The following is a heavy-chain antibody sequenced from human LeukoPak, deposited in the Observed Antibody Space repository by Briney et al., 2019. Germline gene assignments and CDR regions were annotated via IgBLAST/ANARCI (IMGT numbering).Heavy chain of an antibody. CDR3: ARSITMAH. Sequence: GGSLRLSCVASGFTFSTYWMTWVRQAPGKGLECVANIKEDGSEKNYVDSVKDRFTISRDNATNSVYLQMNSLRVEDTAVYYCARSITMAHWGQGTLVTVSS. J-gene: IGHJ4*02. CDR1: GFTFSTYW. D-gene: IGHD6-19*01. V-gene: IGHV3-7*01. CDR2: IKEDGSEK.